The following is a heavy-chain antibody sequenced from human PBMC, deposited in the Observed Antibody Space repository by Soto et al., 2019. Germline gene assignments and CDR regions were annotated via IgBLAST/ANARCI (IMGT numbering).Heavy chain of an antibody. Sequence: SQTLSLTCTVSGGSLSSSSYYWGWIRQPPGKGLEWIGSIYYSGSTYYNPSLKSRVTISVDTSKNQFSLKLSSVTAADTAVYYCARLVEIGYDSSGYYNEPFDYWGQGTLVTVSS. V-gene: IGHV4-39*01. J-gene: IGHJ4*02. CDR3: ARLVEIGYDSSGYYNEPFDY. D-gene: IGHD3-22*01. CDR1: GGSLSSSSYY. CDR2: IYYSGST.